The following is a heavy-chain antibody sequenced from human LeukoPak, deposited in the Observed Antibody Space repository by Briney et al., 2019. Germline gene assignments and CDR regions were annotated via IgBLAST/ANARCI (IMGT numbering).Heavy chain of an antibody. CDR3: TTGPPTVTSKRRFGEITPDY. Sequence: GGSLKLSCAASGFTFSGSAMHWVRQASGKGLEWVGRIRSKANSYATAYAASVKGRFTISRDDSKNTAYLQMNSLKTEDTAVYYCTTGPPTVTSKRRFGEITPDYWGQGTLVTVSS. D-gene: IGHD3-10*01. CDR1: GFTFSGSA. V-gene: IGHV3-73*01. CDR2: IRSKANSYAT. J-gene: IGHJ4*02.